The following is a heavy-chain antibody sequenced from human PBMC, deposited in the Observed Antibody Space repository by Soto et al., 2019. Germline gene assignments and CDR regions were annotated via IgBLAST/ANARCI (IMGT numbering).Heavy chain of an antibody. CDR3: AKDALYGDYVGWFDP. V-gene: IGHV3-30*18. Sequence: QVQLVESGGGVVQPGRSLRLSCAASGFTFSSYGMHWVRQAPGKGLEWVAVISYDGSNKYYADSVKCRFTISRDNSKNTLYLPMNSLRAEDTAVYYCAKDALYGDYVGWFDPWGPGTLVTVSS. J-gene: IGHJ5*02. CDR2: ISYDGSNK. D-gene: IGHD4-17*01. CDR1: GFTFSSYG.